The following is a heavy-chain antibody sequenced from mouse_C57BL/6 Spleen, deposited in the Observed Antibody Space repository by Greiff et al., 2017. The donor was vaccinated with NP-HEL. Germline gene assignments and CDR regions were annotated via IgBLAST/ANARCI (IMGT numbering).Heavy chain of an antibody. D-gene: IGHD6-2*01. CDR2: IYPGSGST. CDR1: GYTFTSYW. CDR3: ARELLPVLYYYAMDY. V-gene: IGHV1-55*01. Sequence: QVQLQQPGAELVKPGASVKMSCKASGYTFTSYWITWVKQRPGQGLEWIGDIYPGSGSTNYNEKFKSKATLTVDTSSSTAYMQLSSLTSEDSAVYYCARELLPVLYYYAMDYWGQGTSVTVSS. J-gene: IGHJ4*01.